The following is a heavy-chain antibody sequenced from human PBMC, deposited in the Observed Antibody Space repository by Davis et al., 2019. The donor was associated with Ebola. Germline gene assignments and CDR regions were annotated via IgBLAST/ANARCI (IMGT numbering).Heavy chain of an antibody. CDR1: GGSISSYY. Sequence: PSETLSLTCTVSGGSISSYYWSWIRQPPGKGLEWIGYIYYSGSTNYNPSLKSRVTISVDTSKNQFSLKLSSVTAADTAVYYCARDRPWGDNWFDPWGQGTLVTVSS. J-gene: IGHJ5*02. D-gene: IGHD7-27*01. V-gene: IGHV4-59*01. CDR3: ARDRPWGDNWFDP. CDR2: IYYSGST.